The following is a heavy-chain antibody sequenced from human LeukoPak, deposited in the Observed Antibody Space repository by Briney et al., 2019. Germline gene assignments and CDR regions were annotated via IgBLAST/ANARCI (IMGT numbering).Heavy chain of an antibody. D-gene: IGHD3-22*01. V-gene: IGHV1-18*01. Sequence: ASVKVSCKASGYTFTSYGISWVRQAPGQGLEWMGWISAYNGNTNYAQKLQGRVTMTTNTSTRTDYMELRSLRSDDTAVYYCARALTYYYDSSGYYEVRPFDYWGQGTLVTVSS. CDR1: GYTFTSYG. J-gene: IGHJ4*02. CDR2: ISAYNGNT. CDR3: ARALTYYYDSSGYYEVRPFDY.